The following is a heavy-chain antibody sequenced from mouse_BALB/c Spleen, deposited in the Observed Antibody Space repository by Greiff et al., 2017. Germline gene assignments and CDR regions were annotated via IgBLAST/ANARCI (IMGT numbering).Heavy chain of an antibody. CDR2: ISSGSSTI. J-gene: IGHJ4*01. Sequence: EVKLMESGGGLVQPGGSRKLSCAASGFTFSSFGMHWVRQAPEKGLEWVAYISSGSSTIYYADTVKGRFTISRDNPKNTLFLQMTSLRSEDTAMYYCARNYGYVDYAMDYWGQGTSVTVSS. V-gene: IGHV5-17*02. CDR3: ARNYGYVDYAMDY. CDR1: GFTFSSFG. D-gene: IGHD1-2*01.